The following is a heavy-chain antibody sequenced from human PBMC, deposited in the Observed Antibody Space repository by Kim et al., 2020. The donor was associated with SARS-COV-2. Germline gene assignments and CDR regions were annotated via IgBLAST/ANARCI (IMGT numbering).Heavy chain of an antibody. CDR3: ARAYSGYDSFDY. J-gene: IGHJ4*02. Sequence: GSLRLSCTASGFSLSGYVMHWVRQAPGKGLEWVAVTSYDGSNEYYADSVKGRFTISRDNSRHTLYLQMNSVKTEDTAIYYCARAYSGYDSFDYWGQGT. CDR2: TSYDGSNE. CDR1: GFSLSGYV. D-gene: IGHD5-12*01. V-gene: IGHV3-30*03.